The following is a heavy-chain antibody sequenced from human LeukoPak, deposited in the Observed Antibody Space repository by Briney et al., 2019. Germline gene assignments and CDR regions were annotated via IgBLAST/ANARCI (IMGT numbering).Heavy chain of an antibody. V-gene: IGHV4-34*01. D-gene: IGHD3-10*01. CDR3: AREYLWFGEYNWFDP. J-gene: IGHJ5*02. CDR2: INHSGST. Sequence: SETLSLTCAVYGGSFSGYYWSWIRQPPGKELEWIGEINHSGSTNYNPSLKSRVTISVDTSKNQFSLKLSSVTAADTAVYYCAREYLWFGEYNWFDPWGQGTLVTVSS. CDR1: GGSFSGYY.